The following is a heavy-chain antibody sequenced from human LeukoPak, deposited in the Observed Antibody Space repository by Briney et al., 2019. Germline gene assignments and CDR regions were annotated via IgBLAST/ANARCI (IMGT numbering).Heavy chain of an antibody. Sequence: SETLSLTCAVYGGSFSGYYWSWIRQPPGKGLEWIGEINHSGSTNYNPSLKSRVTISVDTSKNQFSLKLSSVTAADTAVYYCARGGSGSYYKYYYYMDVWGKGTTVTVSS. CDR2: INHSGST. J-gene: IGHJ6*03. CDR1: GGSFSGYY. D-gene: IGHD3-10*01. CDR3: ARGGSGSYYKYYYYMDV. V-gene: IGHV4-34*01.